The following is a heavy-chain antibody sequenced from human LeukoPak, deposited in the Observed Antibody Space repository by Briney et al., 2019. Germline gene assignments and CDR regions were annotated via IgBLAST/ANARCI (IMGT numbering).Heavy chain of an antibody. CDR3: TTDLGTYYHGSQKLIPIDY. D-gene: IGHD3-10*01. J-gene: IGHJ4*02. V-gene: IGHV3-15*01. CDR1: GFTFTNAW. Sequence: GGSLRLSCVGSGFTFTNAWMSWVRQAPGKGLEWIGRIKSKTDGETTNYAEPVRGRFTISRDDSKSAVYLQMNSLKIEDTAVYYCTTDLGTYYHGSQKLIPIDYWGQGTLVTVSS. CDR2: IKSKTDGETT.